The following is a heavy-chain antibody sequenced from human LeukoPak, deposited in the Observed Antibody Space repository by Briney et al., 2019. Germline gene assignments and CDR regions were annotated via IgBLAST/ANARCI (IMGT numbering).Heavy chain of an antibody. V-gene: IGHV4-34*01. CDR2: INHSGST. CDR3: ARGTTLYCSGGSCYSRGIDY. J-gene: IGHJ4*02. CDR1: GGSFSGYY. D-gene: IGHD2-15*01. Sequence: SETLSLTCAVYGGSFSGYYWSWIRQPPGKGLEWIGEINHSGSTNYNPSLKSRVTISVDTSKNQFSLKLSSVTAADTAVYYCARGTTLYCSGGSCYSRGIDYWGQGTLVTVSS.